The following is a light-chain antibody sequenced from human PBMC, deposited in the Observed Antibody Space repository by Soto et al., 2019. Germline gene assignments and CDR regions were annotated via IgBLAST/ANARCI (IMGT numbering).Light chain of an antibody. CDR3: CSYVGSYSYV. CDR2: DVS. J-gene: IGLJ1*01. V-gene: IGLV2-11*01. CDR1: SSDVGGYKS. Sequence: QLVLTQPRSVSGSPGQSVTVSCIGTSSDVGGYKSVSWYQQYPGKAPKLMIYDVSERPSGVPNRFSGSKSGNTASLTISGLQAEDEADYYCCSYVGSYSYVFGTGTKLTVL.